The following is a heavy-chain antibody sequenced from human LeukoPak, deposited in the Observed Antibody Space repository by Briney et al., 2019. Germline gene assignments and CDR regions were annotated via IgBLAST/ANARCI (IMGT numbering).Heavy chain of an antibody. CDR1: GYSISSGYY. CDR3: AREPAAIPRAFDI. Sequence: SETLSLTCTVSGYSISSGYYWGWIRQPPGKGLEWIGSIYHSGSTYYNPSLKSRVTISVDTSKNQFSLKLSSVTAADTAVYYCAREPAAIPRAFDIWGQGTMVTVSS. D-gene: IGHD2-2*02. CDR2: IYHSGST. J-gene: IGHJ3*02. V-gene: IGHV4-38-2*02.